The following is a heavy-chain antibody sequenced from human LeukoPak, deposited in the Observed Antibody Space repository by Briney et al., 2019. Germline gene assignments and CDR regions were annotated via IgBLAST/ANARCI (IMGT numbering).Heavy chain of an antibody. D-gene: IGHD6-13*01. Sequence: GASVKVSCKASGYTFTSYDINWVRQATGQGLEWMGWMNPNSGNTGYAQKFQGRVTMTRSTSISTAYMELSSLRSEDTAVYYCARTPSQHEEIAAAGTTDFGFGYYYYMDVWGKGTTVTISS. V-gene: IGHV1-8*01. CDR2: MNPNSGNT. CDR1: GYTFTSYD. CDR3: ARTPSQHEEIAAAGTTDFGFGYYYYMDV. J-gene: IGHJ6*03.